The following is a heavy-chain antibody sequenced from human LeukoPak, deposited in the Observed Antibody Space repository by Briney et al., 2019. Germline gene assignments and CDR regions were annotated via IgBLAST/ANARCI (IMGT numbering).Heavy chain of an antibody. CDR3: ARLYGYSYGYADY. CDR2: IYHSGST. V-gene: IGHV4-39*01. CDR1: GGSISINIHY. D-gene: IGHD5-18*01. Sequence: SETLSLTCTVSGGSISINIHYWGWIRQPPGKGLEWIGSIYHSGSTYYNPSLKSRVTISVDTSKNQLSLKLSSVTAADTAVYYCARLYGYSYGYADYWGQGTLVTVSS. J-gene: IGHJ4*02.